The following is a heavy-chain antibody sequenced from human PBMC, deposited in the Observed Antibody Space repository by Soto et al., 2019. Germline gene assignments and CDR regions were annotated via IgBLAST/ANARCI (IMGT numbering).Heavy chain of an antibody. V-gene: IGHV1-46*01. CDR3: ASSPAYGSSWYGIPPDLSHGMDV. J-gene: IGHJ6*01. CDR2: INPRGGIT. Sequence: ASLKGYWKAAGYALTGYHVRWGRKTNGQGLEWMGIINPRGGITTYAQKFQGRLTMTGDTSTSTVYMELSSLTSEDTAMYHCASSPAYGSSWYGIPPDLSHGMDVWGQGTTVTVSS. D-gene: IGHD6-13*01. CDR1: GYALTGYH.